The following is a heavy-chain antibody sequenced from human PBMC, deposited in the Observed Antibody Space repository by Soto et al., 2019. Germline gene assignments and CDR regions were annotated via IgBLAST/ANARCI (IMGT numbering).Heavy chain of an antibody. CDR2: IDWDDDK. D-gene: IGHD2-8*01. V-gene: IGHV2-70*11. CDR1: GFSLSTSGMC. CDR3: ARIPYCTNGVCYTNDY. Sequence: SGPTLVNPTQTLTLTCTFSGFSLSTSGMCVSWIRQPPGKALEWLARIDWDDDKYYSTSLKTRLTISKDTSKNQVVLTMTNMDPVDTATYYCARIPYCTNGVCYTNDYSGQGTLVTVSS. J-gene: IGHJ4*02.